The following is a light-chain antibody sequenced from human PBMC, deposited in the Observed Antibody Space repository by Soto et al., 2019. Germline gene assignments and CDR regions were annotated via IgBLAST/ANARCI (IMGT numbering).Light chain of an antibody. J-gene: IGLJ1*01. CDR1: SRDVGGYNY. V-gene: IGLV2-14*01. CDR3: SSYTSSSTYV. CDR2: DVS. Sequence: QSALTQPASVSGSPGQSITISCTGTSRDVGGYNYVSWYQQHPGKAPKLMIYDVSNRPSGVSNRFSGSKSGNTASLTISGLQAEDAADYYCSSYTSSSTYVFGTGTKVTVL.